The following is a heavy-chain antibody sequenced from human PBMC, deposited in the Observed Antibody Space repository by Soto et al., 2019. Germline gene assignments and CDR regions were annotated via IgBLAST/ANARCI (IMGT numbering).Heavy chain of an antibody. Sequence: TLSLTCTVSGGSISSYYWSWIRQPPGKALEWLALIYWDDDKRYSPSLKSRLTITKDTSKNQVVLTMTNMDPVDTATYYCAHMIGDYSIDYWGQGTLVTVSS. CDR3: AHMIGDYSIDY. CDR1: GGSISSYYW. CDR2: IYWDDDK. D-gene: IGHD4-17*01. J-gene: IGHJ4*02. V-gene: IGHV2-5*08.